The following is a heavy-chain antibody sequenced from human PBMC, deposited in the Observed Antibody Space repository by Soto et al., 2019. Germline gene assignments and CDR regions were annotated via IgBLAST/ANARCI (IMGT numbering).Heavy chain of an antibody. D-gene: IGHD6-13*01. J-gene: IGHJ6*02. CDR2: ISSSSSYI. CDR3: ARDGSSPGDYYYGMDV. V-gene: IGHV3-21*01. CDR1: GFTFSSYS. Sequence: EVQLVESGGGLVKPGGSLRLSCAASGFTFSSYSMNWVCQAPGKGLEWVSSISSSSSYIYYADSVKGRFTISRDNAKNSLYLQMNSLRAEDTAVYYCARDGSSPGDYYYGMDVWGQGTTVTVSS.